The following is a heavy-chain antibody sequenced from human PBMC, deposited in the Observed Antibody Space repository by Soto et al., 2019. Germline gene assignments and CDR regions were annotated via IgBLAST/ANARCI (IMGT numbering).Heavy chain of an antibody. CDR1: GGTFSSYT. J-gene: IGHJ4*02. V-gene: IGHV1-69*08. Sequence: QVQLVQSGAEVKKPGSSVKVSCKASGGTFSSYTISWVRQAPGQGLAWMGRIIPILGIANYAQKFQGRVTITADKSTSTAYMELSSLRSEDTAVYYCARDGRGIAAAGTFESYFDYWGQGPLVTVSS. CDR3: ARDGRGIAAAGTFESYFDY. CDR2: IIPILGIA. D-gene: IGHD6-13*01.